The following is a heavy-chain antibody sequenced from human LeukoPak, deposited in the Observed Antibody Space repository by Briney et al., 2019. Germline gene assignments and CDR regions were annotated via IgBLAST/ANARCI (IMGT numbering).Heavy chain of an antibody. Sequence: ASVKVSYKASGYTFTNYYIHWVRQAPGQRLEWMGIINLRGTTTSYAQKFQGRVTMTRDMSTSTVYMELSSMRSEDTAVYYCARGVTYYDSRGYHATANDYWGEGTLVTVSS. J-gene: IGHJ4*02. CDR1: GYTFTNYY. D-gene: IGHD3-22*01. CDR2: INLRGTTT. CDR3: ARGVTYYDSRGYHATANDY. V-gene: IGHV1-46*01.